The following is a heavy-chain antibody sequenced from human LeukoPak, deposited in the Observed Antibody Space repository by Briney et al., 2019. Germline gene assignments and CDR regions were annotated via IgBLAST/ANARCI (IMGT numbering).Heavy chain of an antibody. J-gene: IGHJ4*02. CDR2: IKSKTDGGTT. CDR1: GFTFSNAW. D-gene: IGHD2-2*01. V-gene: IGHV3-15*01. Sequence: GGSLRLSCAASGFTFSNAWMSWVRQAPGKGLEWVGRIKSKTDGGTTDYAAPVKGRFTISRYESKHTLYLQMNSLKTKHTDVYYCTSFPLGYCSSTSCQGYWGQGTLVTVSS. CDR3: TSFPLGYCSSTSCQGY.